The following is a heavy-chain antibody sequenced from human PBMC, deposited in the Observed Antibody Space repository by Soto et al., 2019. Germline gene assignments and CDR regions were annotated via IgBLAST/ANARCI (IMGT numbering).Heavy chain of an antibody. D-gene: IGHD5-18*01. CDR3: AKDQDTAVVRNFDY. V-gene: IGHV3-23*01. Sequence: QPGGSLRLSCAASGFTFRTYAMSWVRKAPGKGLEWVSAISGSGGSTYYADSVEGRFTISRDNPKNTLYLQMNSLRAEDTATYYCAKDQDTAVVRNFDYWGQGTLVTVSS. CDR1: GFTFRTYA. CDR2: ISGSGGST. J-gene: IGHJ4*02.